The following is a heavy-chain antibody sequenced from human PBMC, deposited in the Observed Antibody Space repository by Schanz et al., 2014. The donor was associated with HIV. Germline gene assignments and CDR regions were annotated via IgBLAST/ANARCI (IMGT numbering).Heavy chain of an antibody. D-gene: IGHD6-19*01. CDR1: GFTFSSYA. CDR2: ISGSGSTT. V-gene: IGHV3-23*01. CDR3: AKTSYGWYFDY. J-gene: IGHJ4*02. Sequence: EVQLLESGGGLVQPGGSLRLSCAASGFTFSSYAMSWVRQAPGKGLEWVSAISGSGSTTYYADAVKGRFAIARDNSKNTLLLQMKSLRVEDTAIYYCAKTSYGWYFDYWGQGTLVTVSS.